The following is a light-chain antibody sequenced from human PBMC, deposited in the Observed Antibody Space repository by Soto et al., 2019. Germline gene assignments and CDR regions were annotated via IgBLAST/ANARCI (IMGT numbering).Light chain of an antibody. CDR1: QTGSNSY. V-gene: IGKV3-20*01. CDR2: GAS. Sequence: IVFTQSPGTLSLSPGERATLSCRASQTGSNSYLAWYQQKPGQAPRLLIYGASSRATGIPDRFSGSGSGTDFTLTISRLEPEDFAVYYCQQYGSSPTWTFGQGTKVDIK. CDR3: QQYGSSPTWT. J-gene: IGKJ1*01.